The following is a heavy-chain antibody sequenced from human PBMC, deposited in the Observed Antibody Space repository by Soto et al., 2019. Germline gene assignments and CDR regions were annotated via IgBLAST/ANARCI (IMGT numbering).Heavy chain of an antibody. D-gene: IGHD6-6*01. Sequence: GGSLRLSCAASGFTFSSYWMSWVRQAPGKGLEWVANIKQDGSEKYYVDSVKGRFTISRDNAKNSLYLQMNSLRAEDTAVYYCATSLAYSSSAGSDYWGQGTLVTVSS. J-gene: IGHJ4*02. CDR2: IKQDGSEK. CDR1: GFTFSSYW. CDR3: ATSLAYSSSAGSDY. V-gene: IGHV3-7*01.